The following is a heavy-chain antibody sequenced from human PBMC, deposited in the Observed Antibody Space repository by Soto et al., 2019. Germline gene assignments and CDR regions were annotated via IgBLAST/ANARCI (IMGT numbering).Heavy chain of an antibody. CDR2: ISSSSSYI. CDR1: GFTFSSYS. J-gene: IGHJ6*03. Sequence: GGSLRLSCAASGFTFSSYSMNWVRQAPGKGLEWVSSISSSSSYIYYADSVKGRFTISRDNAKNSLYLQMNSLRAEDTDVYYCARYPICSGGSCYSVLIHYYYMDVWGKGTTVTVSS. V-gene: IGHV3-21*01. D-gene: IGHD2-15*01. CDR3: ARYPICSGGSCYSVLIHYYYMDV.